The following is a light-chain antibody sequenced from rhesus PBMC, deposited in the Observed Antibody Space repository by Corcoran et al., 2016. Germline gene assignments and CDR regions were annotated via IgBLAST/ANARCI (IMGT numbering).Light chain of an antibody. J-gene: IGKJ2*01. CDR2: KAS. CDR3: QQYSSSPYS. V-gene: IGKV1-22*01. Sequence: DIQMTQSPSSLSASVGDTVTITCRASQSIGTWLGWYQQKAGKAPELRIYKASILQSGVPSRFSGSGADTDFTLTISSLQSEDFATYDCQQYSSSPYSFGQGTKVEIK. CDR1: QSIGTW.